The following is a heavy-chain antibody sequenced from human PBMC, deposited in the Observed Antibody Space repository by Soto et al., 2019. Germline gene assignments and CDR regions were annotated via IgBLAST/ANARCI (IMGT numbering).Heavy chain of an antibody. D-gene: IGHD6-19*01. CDR3: ARGYSSGAFLFDP. J-gene: IGHJ5*02. Sequence: SETLSLTCTVSGGSISSYYWSWIRQPPGKGLEWIGYIYYSGSTNYNPSLKSRVTISVDTSKNQFSLKLSSVTAADTAVYYCARGYSSGAFLFDPWGQGTLVTVSS. CDR1: GGSISSYY. CDR2: IYYSGST. V-gene: IGHV4-59*01.